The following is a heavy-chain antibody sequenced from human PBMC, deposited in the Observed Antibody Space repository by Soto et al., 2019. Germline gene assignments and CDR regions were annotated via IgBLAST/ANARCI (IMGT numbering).Heavy chain of an antibody. D-gene: IGHD6-13*01. CDR1: GYSFTSYW. J-gene: IGHJ6*02. V-gene: IGHV5-51*01. Sequence: PGESLKISCKGSGYSFTSYWIGWVRQMPGKGLEWMGIIYPGDSDTRYSPSFQGQVTISADKSISTAYLQWSSLKASDTAMYYCARHRSSRVGYYYYGMDVWGQGTTVTVSS. CDR2: IYPGDSDT. CDR3: ARHRSSRVGYYYYGMDV.